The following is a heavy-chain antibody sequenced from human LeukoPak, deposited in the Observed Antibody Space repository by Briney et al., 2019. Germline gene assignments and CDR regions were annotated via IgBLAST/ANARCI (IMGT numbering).Heavy chain of an antibody. Sequence: GSLRLSCAASGFTFSSYEMNWVRQAPGKGLEWVSGISPSGGITYYTDSVKGRFTISRDNSKNTVSLQMNSLRGEDTAVYYCAKDDAWGRYKDWGQGTLVTVSS. J-gene: IGHJ1*01. CDR2: ISPSGGIT. V-gene: IGHV3-23*01. CDR3: AKDDAWGRYKD. D-gene: IGHD3-16*01. CDR1: GFTFSSYE.